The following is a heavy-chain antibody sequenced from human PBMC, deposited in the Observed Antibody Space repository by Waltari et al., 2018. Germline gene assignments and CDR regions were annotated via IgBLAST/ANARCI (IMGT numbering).Heavy chain of an antibody. CDR1: GFTFSRSA. J-gene: IGHJ6*02. V-gene: IGHV3-23*01. D-gene: IGHD2-15*01. CDR3: TKEQYQPGGMDV. Sequence: EVQLLESGGGWVQPGGSLRLSCAASGFTFSRSAMSWVRQAPGKGLEWVSHIISSGGTTYDADSVKGRFTISRDSSKNTLYLQMNSLRAGDTAVYFCTKEQYQPGGMDVWGQGTTVTVSS. CDR2: IISSGGTT.